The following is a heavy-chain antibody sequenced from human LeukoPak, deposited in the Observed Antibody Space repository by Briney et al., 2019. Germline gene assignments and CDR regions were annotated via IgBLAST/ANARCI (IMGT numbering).Heavy chain of an antibody. J-gene: IGHJ4*02. V-gene: IGHV4-30-4*01. CDR3: ARFWELLSAFDY. Sequence: SETLSLTCTVSAGSISSGDYYWSWIRQPPGKGLEWIGYIYYSGSTYYNPSLKSRVTISVDTSKNQFSLKLSSVTAADTAVYYCARFWELLSAFDYWGQGTLVTVSS. CDR1: AGSISSGDYY. CDR2: IYYSGST. D-gene: IGHD3-10*01.